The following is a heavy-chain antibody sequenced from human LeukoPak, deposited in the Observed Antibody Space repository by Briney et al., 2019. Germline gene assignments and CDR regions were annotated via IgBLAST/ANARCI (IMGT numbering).Heavy chain of an antibody. Sequence: GGSLRLSCAASGFTFSSYAMSWVRQAPGKGLEWVSAISGSGGSTYYADSVKGRFTISRDNSKNTLYLQMNSLRAEDTAVYYCANGDDSSGWYRVGSYYFDYWGQGTLVTVSS. J-gene: IGHJ4*02. D-gene: IGHD6-19*01. V-gene: IGHV3-23*01. CDR3: ANGDDSSGWYRVGSYYFDY. CDR2: ISGSGGST. CDR1: GFTFSSYA.